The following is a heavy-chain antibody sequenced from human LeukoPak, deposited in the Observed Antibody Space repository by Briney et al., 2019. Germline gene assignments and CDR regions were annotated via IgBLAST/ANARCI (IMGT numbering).Heavy chain of an antibody. CDR1: GFTFNSYA. D-gene: IGHD2-15*01. J-gene: IGHJ4*02. Sequence: GGSLRLSCVASGFTFNSYAMYWVRQAPGKGLEWVSSISSSSSYIYYADSVKGRFTISRDNAKNSLYLQMNSLRAEDTAVYYCATYCSGGSCYSLEDYWGQGTLVTVSS. CDR2: ISSSSSYI. V-gene: IGHV3-21*01. CDR3: ATYCSGGSCYSLEDY.